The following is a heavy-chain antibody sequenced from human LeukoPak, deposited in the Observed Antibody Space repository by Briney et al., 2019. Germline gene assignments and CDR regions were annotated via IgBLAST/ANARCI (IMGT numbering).Heavy chain of an antibody. J-gene: IGHJ4*02. CDR2: ISAYNGNT. CDR3: ARDTYRLRDSYYFDY. CDR1: GYTFTSYG. D-gene: IGHD2-2*02. V-gene: IGHV1-18*01. Sequence: ASVKVSCKASGYTFTSYGISWVRQAPGQGLEWMGWISAYNGNTNYAQKLQGRVTMTTDTSTSTAYMELRGLRSDDTAVYYCARDTYRLRDSYYFDYWGQGTLVTVSS.